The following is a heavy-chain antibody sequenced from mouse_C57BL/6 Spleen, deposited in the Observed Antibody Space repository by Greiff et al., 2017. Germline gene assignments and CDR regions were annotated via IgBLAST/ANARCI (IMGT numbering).Heavy chain of an antibody. D-gene: IGHD2-3*01. CDR3: ARSGWLLPVDY. CDR2: INPSTGGT. V-gene: IGHV1-42*01. J-gene: IGHJ2*01. CDR1: GYSFTGYY. Sequence: EVKLQQSGPELVKPGASVKISCKASGYSFTGYYMNWVKQSPEKSLEWIGEINPSTGGTTYNQKFKAKATLTVDKSSSTAYMQLKSLTSEDSAVYYCARSGWLLPVDYWGQGTTLTVSS.